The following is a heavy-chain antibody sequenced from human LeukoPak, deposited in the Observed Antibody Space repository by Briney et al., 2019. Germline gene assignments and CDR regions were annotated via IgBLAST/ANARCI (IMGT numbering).Heavy chain of an antibody. CDR1: GFTFSSYT. Sequence: PGGSLRLSCAASGFTFSSYTMYWVRQAPGKGLEWVASISYDGSNKYYADSVKGRFTISRDNSKNTLYVQMNSLRADDTAVYFCARDGTGDEEKFDPWGQGTLVTVSS. J-gene: IGHJ5*02. D-gene: IGHD4-17*01. CDR2: ISYDGSNK. CDR3: ARDGTGDEEKFDP. V-gene: IGHV3-30-3*01.